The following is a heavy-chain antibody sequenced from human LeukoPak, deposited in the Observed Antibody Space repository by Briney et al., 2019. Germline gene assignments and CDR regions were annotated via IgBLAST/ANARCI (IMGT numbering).Heavy chain of an antibody. J-gene: IGHJ4*02. CDR2: IYHSGST. CDR3: ARLVTSTYHFDF. V-gene: IGHV4-38-2*02. CDR1: GYSISYGYY. Sequence: PETLSLTCSVYGYSISYGYYWGWIRQPPGKGLEWIGSIYHSGSTYYNPSLKSRVTISVDTSKTQFSLKLSSVTAADTAVYYCARLVTSTYHFDFWGQGTLVTVSS. D-gene: IGHD4-23*01.